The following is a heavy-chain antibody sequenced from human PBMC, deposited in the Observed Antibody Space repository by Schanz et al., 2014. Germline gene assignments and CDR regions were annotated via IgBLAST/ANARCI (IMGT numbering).Heavy chain of an antibody. Sequence: EVQLVESGGGLVQPGGSLRLSCAASGFTFSSYWMHWVRQVPGKGLVWVSRIKSDGSSTSYADSVKGRFTISRDNFKNTLYLQMNSLRAGDAAVYYCARGLIAAAGGAFDYWGQGTLVAVSA. CDR3: ARGLIAAAGGAFDY. D-gene: IGHD6-13*01. V-gene: IGHV3-74*01. CDR2: IKSDGSST. J-gene: IGHJ4*02. CDR1: GFTFSSYW.